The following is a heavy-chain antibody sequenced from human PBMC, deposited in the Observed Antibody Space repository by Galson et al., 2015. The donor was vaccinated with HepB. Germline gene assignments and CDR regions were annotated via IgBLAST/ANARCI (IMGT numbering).Heavy chain of an antibody. CDR2: ISAYNGNT. CDR1: GYTFTSYG. J-gene: IGHJ4*02. V-gene: IGHV1-18*04. CDR3: ARVRSSVAGGKEIDY. Sequence: SVKVSCKASGYTFTSYGISWVRQAPGQGLEWMGWISAYNGNTNYAQKLQGRVTMTTDTSTSTAYMELRSLRSDDTAVYYCARVRSSVAGGKEIDYWGQGTLVTVSS. D-gene: IGHD6-19*01.